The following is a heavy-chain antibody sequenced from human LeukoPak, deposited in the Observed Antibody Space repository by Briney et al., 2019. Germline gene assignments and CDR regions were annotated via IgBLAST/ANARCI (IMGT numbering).Heavy chain of an antibody. J-gene: IGHJ6*03. CDR2: IKQDGSEK. CDR3: ARTAAGGTFYYYFHMDV. Sequence: AGGSLRLSCAASRFTFSSYWMSWVRQAPGKGLEWVANIKQDGSEKYYVDSVKGRFTISRDNAKNSLYLQMNSLRAEDTAVYSCARTAAGGTFYYYFHMDVWGKGTTVTVSS. V-gene: IGHV3-7*01. D-gene: IGHD6-13*01. CDR1: RFTFSSYW.